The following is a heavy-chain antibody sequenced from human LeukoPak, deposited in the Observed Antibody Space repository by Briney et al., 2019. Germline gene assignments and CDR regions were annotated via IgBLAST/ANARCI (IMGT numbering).Heavy chain of an antibody. V-gene: IGHV3-21*06. J-gene: IGHJ6*03. CDR1: GFTFSSYS. CDR3: ARDPYSGNYGAYYYYYMDV. CDR2: ISSSSYI. D-gene: IGHD1-26*01. Sequence: GGSLRLSCVASGFTFSSYSMNWVRQAPGKGLEWVSSISSSSYIYYADSVKGRFTISRDNAKNSLYLQTDSLRVEDTAEYYCARDPYSGNYGAYYYYYMDVWGKGTTVTVSS.